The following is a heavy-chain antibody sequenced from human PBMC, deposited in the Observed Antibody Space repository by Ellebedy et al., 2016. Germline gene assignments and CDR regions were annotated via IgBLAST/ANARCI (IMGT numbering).Heavy chain of an antibody. V-gene: IGHV3-74*01. CDR2: IHIDGSTT. Sequence: GESLKISCAVSGFNFSNYWMHWVRQAPGKGLVWIPRIHIDGSTTTYADSVKGRFTISRDSAKNTLYLQMNSLRAEDTAVYYCVRDPWGDNAFDIWGQGTMVTVSS. J-gene: IGHJ3*02. CDR3: VRDPWGDNAFDI. D-gene: IGHD3-16*01. CDR1: GFNFSNYW.